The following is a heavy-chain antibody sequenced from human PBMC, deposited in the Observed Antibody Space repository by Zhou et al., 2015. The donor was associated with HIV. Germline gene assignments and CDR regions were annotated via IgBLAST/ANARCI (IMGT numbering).Heavy chain of an antibody. J-gene: IGHJ2*01. CDR1: GFTFSDFY. CDR3: ARVMRAYCGGDCYHWYFDL. CDR2: ISSRGSTK. V-gene: IGHV3-11*01. D-gene: IGHD2-21*02. Sequence: QMQLVESGGGLVKPGGSLRLSCAASGFTFSDFYMSWIRQAPGTGLEWVSYISSRGSTKYYADSVKGRFTISRDNAKNSLYLQINSLRDADTAVYYCARVMRAYCGGDCYHWYFDLWAQAPWSLSPQ.